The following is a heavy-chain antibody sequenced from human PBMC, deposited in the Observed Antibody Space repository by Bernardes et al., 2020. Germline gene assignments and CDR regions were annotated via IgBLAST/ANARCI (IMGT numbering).Heavy chain of an antibody. CDR3: ARAGIPSYNWSARQFDY. CDR2: INGGHGDT. CDR1: GYTFISYL. Sequence: ASVEVSCKTSGYTFISYLVVLVRQAPGQGLEWMGWINGGHGDTKYSQKFQGRVTITRDTSANTAYLELTNLRSEDTAVYFCARAGIPSYNWSARQFDYWGQGTLVTVSS. J-gene: IGHJ4*02. V-gene: IGHV1-3*01. D-gene: IGHD1-1*01.